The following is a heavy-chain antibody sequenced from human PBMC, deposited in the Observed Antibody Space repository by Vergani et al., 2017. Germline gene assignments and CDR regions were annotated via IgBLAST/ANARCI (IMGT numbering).Heavy chain of an antibody. Sequence: QVQLVQSGAEVKKPGASVKVSCKASGYTFTSYGISWVRQAPGQGLEWMGWISAYNGNTNYAQKLQGRVTMTTDPSTSTAYMELRSLRSDETAVYYCARYESPIAVAGNDAFDIWGQGTMVTVSS. J-gene: IGHJ3*02. CDR2: ISAYNGNT. CDR3: ARYESPIAVAGNDAFDI. CDR1: GYTFTSYG. V-gene: IGHV1-18*04. D-gene: IGHD6-19*01.